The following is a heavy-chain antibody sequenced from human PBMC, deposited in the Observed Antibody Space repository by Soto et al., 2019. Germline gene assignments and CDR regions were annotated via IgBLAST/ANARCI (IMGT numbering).Heavy chain of an antibody. CDR3: ARAAGIVGRGLNGMDV. Sequence: QVQLVESGGGVVQPGRSLGLSCAASGFTFSRYSMYWVRQAPGEGLEWVSVISNDGFKTYYADSVKGRFTVSRDNSKNMLYLQMNSLRPEDTAVYYCARAAGIVGRGLNGMDVWGQETTVTVSS. D-gene: IGHD2-21*01. V-gene: IGHV3-30-3*01. J-gene: IGHJ6*02. CDR2: ISNDGFKT. CDR1: GFTFSRYS.